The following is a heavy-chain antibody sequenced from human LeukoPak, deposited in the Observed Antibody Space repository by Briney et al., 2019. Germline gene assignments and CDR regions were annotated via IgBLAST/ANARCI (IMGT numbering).Heavy chain of an antibody. CDR3: AKLTGTYFDY. Sequence: SETLSLTCTAYGVSLSSYYWSWIRQPPGREQEWIAYIYYTGSTNYDPSLKSRVTISVDPSENQFSLRLSSVTAADTAVYYCAKLTGTYFDYWGQGTLVTVSS. CDR1: GVSLSSYY. J-gene: IGHJ4*02. V-gene: IGHV4-59*01. CDR2: IYYTGST. D-gene: IGHD7-27*01.